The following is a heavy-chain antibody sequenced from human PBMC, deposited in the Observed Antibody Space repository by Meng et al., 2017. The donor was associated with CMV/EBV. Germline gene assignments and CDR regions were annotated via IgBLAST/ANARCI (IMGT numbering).Heavy chain of an antibody. D-gene: IGHD3-22*01. CDR2: ISSSGSTI. CDR1: GFTFSDYY. V-gene: IGHV3-11*01. CDR3: ARAHYYDSSGYYYDLYFQH. Sequence: GGSLRLSCAASGFTFSDYYMSWIRQAPGKGLEWVSYISSSGSTIYYADSVKGRFTISRDNAKNSLYLQMNSLRAEDTAVYYCARAHYYDSSGYYYDLYFQHWGQGTLVTVSS. J-gene: IGHJ1*01.